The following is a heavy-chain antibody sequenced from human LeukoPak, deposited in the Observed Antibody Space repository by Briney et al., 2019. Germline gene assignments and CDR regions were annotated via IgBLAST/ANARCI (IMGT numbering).Heavy chain of an antibody. CDR2: ISSSSIYI. Sequence: PGGSLRLSCAASGFTFSSYTMNWVRQAPGKGLEWVSSISSSSIYIYYGDSVRGRFTISRDNAKNSLYLQMNSLRAEDTAVYYCASSKWFYFDSWGQGTLVTVSS. CDR3: ASSKWFYFDS. J-gene: IGHJ4*02. CDR1: GFTFSSYT. D-gene: IGHD3-22*01. V-gene: IGHV3-21*01.